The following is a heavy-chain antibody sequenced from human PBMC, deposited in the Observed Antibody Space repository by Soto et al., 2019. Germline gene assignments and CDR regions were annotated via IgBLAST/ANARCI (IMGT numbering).Heavy chain of an antibody. Sequence: SCPTLVNPTETLTLTCSVSGFSLTDTRMGXSWIRQAPGKALEWLAHIISNDDKSYSTSLKSRLTISKDTSKSQVVLRMTNMDPVDTGSYYCARALFYSYSDGYYYEFDYWGPGTLVTVSS. V-gene: IGHV2-26*01. J-gene: IGHJ4*02. CDR3: ARALFYSYSDGYYYEFDY. D-gene: IGHD3-22*01. CDR1: GFSLTDTRMG. CDR2: IISNDDK.